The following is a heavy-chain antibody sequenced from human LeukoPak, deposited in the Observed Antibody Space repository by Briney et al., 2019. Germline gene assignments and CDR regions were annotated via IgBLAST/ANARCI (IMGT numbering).Heavy chain of an antibody. J-gene: IGHJ4*02. D-gene: IGHD6-19*01. CDR2: IYYSGST. CDR1: GGSISSGDYY. Sequence: SQTLSLTCTVSGGSISSGDYYWSWIRQPPGKGLEWIGYIYYSGSTYYNSSLKSRVTLSVDTSRNQYSLKLSSVTAADTAVYYCARDGVAGGFDYWGQGTLVTVSS. V-gene: IGHV4-30-4*01. CDR3: ARDGVAGGFDY.